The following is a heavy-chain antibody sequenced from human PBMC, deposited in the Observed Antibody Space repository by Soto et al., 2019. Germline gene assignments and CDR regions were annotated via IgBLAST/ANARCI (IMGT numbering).Heavy chain of an antibody. J-gene: IGHJ6*02. Sequence: EVQLLESGGGLVQPGGSLRLSCAASGFTFDIYAMSWVRQAPGKGLGWVSTIIGSGGTPYYADSVKGRITIARDNSKNTVYVQMNSLRAYETAEYYCAKQSGYDHYYDMDVWGQGTTVTVSS. CDR2: IIGSGGTP. CDR1: GFTFDIYA. CDR3: AKQSGYDHYYDMDV. V-gene: IGHV3-23*01. D-gene: IGHD5-12*01.